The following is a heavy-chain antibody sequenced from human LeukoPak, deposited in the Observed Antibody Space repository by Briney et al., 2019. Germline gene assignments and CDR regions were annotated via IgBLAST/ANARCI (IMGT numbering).Heavy chain of an antibody. CDR2: INTDGSDT. V-gene: IGHV3-74*01. J-gene: IGHJ6*02. Sequence: PGGSLRLSCAASGFTFSSYWMHWVRQAPGKGLVWVSRINTDGSDTSYADSVKGRFTISRDNSKNTLYLQMNSLRAEDTAVYYCARDGVAGVGMDAWGQGTTVTVSS. D-gene: IGHD6-19*01. CDR3: ARDGVAGVGMDA. CDR1: GFTFSSYW.